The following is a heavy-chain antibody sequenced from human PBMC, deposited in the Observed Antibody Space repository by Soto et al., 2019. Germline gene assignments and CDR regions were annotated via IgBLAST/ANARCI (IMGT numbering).Heavy chain of an antibody. D-gene: IGHD6-19*01. V-gene: IGHV1-18*01. CDR3: ARGPPLAVAAPYDYGMHV. J-gene: IGHJ6*02. CDR1: GYTFTSYG. Sequence: QVQLVQSGAEVKKPGASVKVSCKASGYTFTSYGISWVRQAPGQGLEWMGWISAYNGNTNYAQKLQGRVTMTTDTSTTTAYMELRSLRSDATAVEYCARGPPLAVAAPYDYGMHVWGQGTTVTVSS. CDR2: ISAYNGNT.